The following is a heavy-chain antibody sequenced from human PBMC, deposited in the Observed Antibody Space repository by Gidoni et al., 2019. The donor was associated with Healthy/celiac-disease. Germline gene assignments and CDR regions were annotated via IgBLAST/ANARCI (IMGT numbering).Heavy chain of an antibody. CDR1: GFPFGTYS. Sequence: EVQLVESGGGLVKPGGSLRLSCAASGFPFGTYSVNWVRQAPGKGLEWVSSISSSSTYIYYADSVKGRFTISRDNAKNSLYLQMNSLRAEDTAVYYCARFSGATDAFDIWGQGTMVTVSS. D-gene: IGHD1-26*01. CDR3: ARFSGATDAFDI. J-gene: IGHJ3*02. V-gene: IGHV3-21*01. CDR2: ISSSSTYI.